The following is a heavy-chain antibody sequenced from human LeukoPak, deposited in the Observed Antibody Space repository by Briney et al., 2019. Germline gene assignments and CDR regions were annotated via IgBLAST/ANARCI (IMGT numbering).Heavy chain of an antibody. V-gene: IGHV1-2*02. CDR2: TNLKGGGT. D-gene: IGHD1-1*01. Sequence: ASVKVSCKASGYTFTGYYMHWVRQAPGQGLGWMGWTNLKGGGTNYAQKFQGRVTMTRDTSISTAYMELSRLRSDDTAVYYCARAYRERLERDYYYYGMDVWAKGPRSPSP. CDR1: GYTFTGYY. CDR3: ARAYRERLERDYYYYGMDV. J-gene: IGHJ6*02.